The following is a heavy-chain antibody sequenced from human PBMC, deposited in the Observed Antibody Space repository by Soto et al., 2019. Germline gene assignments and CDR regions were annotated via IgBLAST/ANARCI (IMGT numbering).Heavy chain of an antibody. D-gene: IGHD3-22*01. V-gene: IGHV4-59*01. CDR1: GGSISSYY. CDR3: ARVAYYYDSSGYRPYAFDI. J-gene: IGHJ3*02. Sequence: SETLSLTCTVSGGSISSYYWSWIRQPPGKGLEWIGYIYYSGSTNYNPSLKSRVTISVDTSKNQFSLKLSSVTAAGTAVYYCARVAYYYDSSGYRPYAFDIWGQGTMVTVSS. CDR2: IYYSGST.